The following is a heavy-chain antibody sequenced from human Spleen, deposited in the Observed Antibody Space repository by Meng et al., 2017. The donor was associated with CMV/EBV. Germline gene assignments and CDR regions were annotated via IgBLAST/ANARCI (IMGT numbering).Heavy chain of an antibody. D-gene: IGHD6-19*01. J-gene: IGHJ5*02. CDR2: ISGSGGST. Sequence: GESLKISCAASGFSVSSNYMGWVRQAPGKGLEWVSAISGSGGSTYYADSVKGRFTISRDNSKNTLYLQMNSLRAEDTAVYYCAKSSSGWYLYWFDPWGQGTLVTVSS. CDR1: GFSVSSNY. CDR3: AKSSSGWYLYWFDP. V-gene: IGHV3-23*01.